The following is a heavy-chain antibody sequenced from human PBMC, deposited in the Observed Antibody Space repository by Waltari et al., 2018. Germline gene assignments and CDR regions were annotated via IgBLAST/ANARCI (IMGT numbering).Heavy chain of an antibody. CDR2: ISSNGGST. D-gene: IGHD1-1*01. CDR3: AAGVLPKVLDY. Sequence: EVQLVESGGGLVQPGGSLRLSCAASGFTFSSYAMPWVRQAPGKGLEYVSAISSNGGSTYYANSVKGRFTISRDNSKNTLYLQMGSLRAEDMAVYYCAAGVLPKVLDYWGQGTLVTVSS. CDR1: GFTFSSYA. J-gene: IGHJ4*02. V-gene: IGHV3-64*01.